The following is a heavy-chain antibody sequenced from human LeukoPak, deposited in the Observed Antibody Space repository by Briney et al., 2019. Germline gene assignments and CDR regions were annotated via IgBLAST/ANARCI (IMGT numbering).Heavy chain of an antibody. V-gene: IGHV4-34*01. D-gene: IGHD1-1*01. J-gene: IGHJ4*03. CDR3: ARGATISETGYFDL. Sequence: SETLSLTCAVYGGSFSRYYWSWIRQSPGKGLEWIAEIDHCGDTNYNPSVKSRVTISVDTSKNQFSLKVRSLSAADTAVYYCARGATISETGYFDLWGQGTLVTVS. CDR1: GGSFSRYY. CDR2: IDHCGDT.